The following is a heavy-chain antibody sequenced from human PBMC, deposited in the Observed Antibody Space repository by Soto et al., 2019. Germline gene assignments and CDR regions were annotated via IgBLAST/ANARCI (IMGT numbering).Heavy chain of an antibody. D-gene: IGHD2-8*02. CDR1: GFTFRSYG. Sequence: QVQLVESGGGVVQPGRSLRLSCVASGFTFRSYGMHWVRQAPGKGLEWVAVISYDESKKYYADSVKGRFTISRDNSKNTLFLEMNSLRDEDTAVYYCAKGGILLVVNPRFVDYWGQGTLVTVSS. CDR3: AKGGILLVVNPRFVDY. CDR2: ISYDESKK. V-gene: IGHV3-30*18. J-gene: IGHJ4*02.